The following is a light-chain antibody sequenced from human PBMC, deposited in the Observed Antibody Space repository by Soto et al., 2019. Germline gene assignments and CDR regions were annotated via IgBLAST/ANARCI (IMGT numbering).Light chain of an antibody. V-gene: IGKV3-20*01. CDR3: QHLDK. CDR1: HTVVNDF. CDR2: GVS. Sequence: VLAQCPGTVSLSPGERATLSCGASHTVVNDFLAWYQQRPGQAPRLLLYGVSRRATGIPDRFSGSGSGTDFTLTISRLEPEDFAVYYCQHLDKFGQGTKVDI. J-gene: IGKJ2*01.